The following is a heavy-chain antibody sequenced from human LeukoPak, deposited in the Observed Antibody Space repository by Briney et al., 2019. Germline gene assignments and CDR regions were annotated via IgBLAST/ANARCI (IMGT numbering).Heavy chain of an antibody. D-gene: IGHD6-19*01. CDR2: INHSGST. CDR1: GGSFSGYY. V-gene: IGHV4-34*01. Sequence: SETLSLTCAVYGGSFSGYYWSWIRQPPGKGLEWIGEINHSGSTNYNPSLKSRVTISVDTSKNQFSLKLSSVTAADTAVYYCARLSLEYSSGWYLRADYYYYYMDVWGKGTTVTISS. CDR3: ARLSLEYSSGWYLRADYYYYYMDV. J-gene: IGHJ6*03.